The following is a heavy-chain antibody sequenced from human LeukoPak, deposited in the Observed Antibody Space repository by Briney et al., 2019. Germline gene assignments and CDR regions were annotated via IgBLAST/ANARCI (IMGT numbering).Heavy chain of an antibody. Sequence: GGSLRLPCTVYGFSFGGYAMSWFRQPPGKGLEWVGFIRSKADGGTTEYAASVKGRFTISRDDSKSIAYLQMNSLKTEDTAVYYCTRVWLQYFDYWGQGTLVTVSS. CDR1: GFSFGGYA. D-gene: IGHD5-24*01. CDR2: IRSKADGGTT. CDR3: TRVWLQYFDY. V-gene: IGHV3-49*03. J-gene: IGHJ4*02.